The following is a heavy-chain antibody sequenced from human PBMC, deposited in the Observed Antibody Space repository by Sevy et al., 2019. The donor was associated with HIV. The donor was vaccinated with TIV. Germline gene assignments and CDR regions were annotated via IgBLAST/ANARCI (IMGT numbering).Heavy chain of an antibody. Sequence: ASVKVSCKASGGTFSSYAISWVRQAPGQGLEWMGGIIPIFGTANYAQKFQGRVTVTADESTSTAYMELSSLRSEDTAVYYCARGLIATRRGGGYYFDYWGPGTLVTVSS. CDR2: IIPIFGTA. J-gene: IGHJ4*02. V-gene: IGHV1-69*13. D-gene: IGHD6-6*01. CDR3: ARGLIATRRGGGYYFDY. CDR1: GGTFSSYA.